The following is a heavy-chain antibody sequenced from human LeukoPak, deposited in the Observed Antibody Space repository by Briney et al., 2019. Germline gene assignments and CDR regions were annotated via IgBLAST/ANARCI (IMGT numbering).Heavy chain of an antibody. V-gene: IGHV3-53*01. Sequence: PGGSLRLSCAASGLILRNNHMRWARQAPGKGLEWVSLIYRGGSTYYADSVKGRFTISRDSSKNTLYLQTNSLRAEDTAVYYCAGSSSVFRGSSAYYFDYWGQGTLVTVSS. CDR2: IYRGGST. CDR3: AGSSSVFRGSSAYYFDY. D-gene: IGHD3-10*01. J-gene: IGHJ4*02. CDR1: GLILRNNH.